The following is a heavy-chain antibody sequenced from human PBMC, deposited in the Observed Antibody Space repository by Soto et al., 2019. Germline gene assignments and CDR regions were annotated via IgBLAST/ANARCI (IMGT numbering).Heavy chain of an antibody. Sequence: QVQLVQSGAEVKKPGASVKVSCKASGYTFTSYDINWVRQATGQGLEWMGWMNPNCGNTGYAQKFQGRVTMTRNTSISTAYMELSSLRSEDTAVYYCARDYCISTSCFRPGFDPWGQGTLVTVSS. D-gene: IGHD2-2*01. CDR3: ARDYCISTSCFRPGFDP. V-gene: IGHV1-8*01. CDR1: GYTFTSYD. CDR2: MNPNCGNT. J-gene: IGHJ5*02.